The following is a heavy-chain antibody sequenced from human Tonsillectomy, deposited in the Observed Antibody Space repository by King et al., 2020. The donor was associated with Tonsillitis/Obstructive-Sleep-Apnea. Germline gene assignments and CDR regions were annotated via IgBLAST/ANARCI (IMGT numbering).Heavy chain of an antibody. CDR1: GFTFSSYG. V-gene: IGHV3-33*01. CDR3: ASNSEYCSGGSCYWGYFDY. J-gene: IGHJ4*02. CDR2: IWYDGRNK. D-gene: IGHD2-15*01. Sequence: VQLVESGGGVVQPGRSLRLSCAASGFTFSSYGMHWVRQAPGKGLEWVAVIWYDGRNKYYAESVEGGFTISRDNSKNTLYLQMNSLRAEDTAVYYCASNSEYCSGGSCYWGYFDYWGQGTLVTVSS.